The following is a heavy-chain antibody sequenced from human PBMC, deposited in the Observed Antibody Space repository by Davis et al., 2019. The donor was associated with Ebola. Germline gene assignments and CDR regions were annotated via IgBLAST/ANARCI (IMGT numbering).Heavy chain of an antibody. Sequence: ASVKVSCKASGYTFTSYYMHWVRQAPGQGLEWMGIINPSGGSTSYAQKFQGRVTMTRDTSTSTVYMELSSLRSEDTAMYYCARHGEYSGYDFGWFDPWGQGTLVTVSS. D-gene: IGHD5-12*01. CDR2: INPSGGST. CDR3: ARHGEYSGYDFGWFDP. J-gene: IGHJ5*02. V-gene: IGHV1-46*01. CDR1: GYTFTSYY.